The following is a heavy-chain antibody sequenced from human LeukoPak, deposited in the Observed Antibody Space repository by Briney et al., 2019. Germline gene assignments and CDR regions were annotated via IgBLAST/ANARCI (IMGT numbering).Heavy chain of an antibody. D-gene: IGHD4-11*01. CDR3: AKGVTVTTPYWFDP. CDR1: GFTFSSYA. Sequence: SGGSLRLSCAASGFTFSSYAMSWFRQAPGKGLEWVSAISGSGGSTYYADSVKGRFTISRDNSKNTLYLQMNSLRAEDTAVYYCAKGVTVTTPYWFDPWGQGTLVTVSS. CDR2: ISGSGGST. V-gene: IGHV3-23*01. J-gene: IGHJ5*02.